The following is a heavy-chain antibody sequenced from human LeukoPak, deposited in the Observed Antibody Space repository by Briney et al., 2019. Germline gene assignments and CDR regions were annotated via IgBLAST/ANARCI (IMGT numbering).Heavy chain of an antibody. V-gene: IGHV4-4*02. CDR1: GGSTTRTKY. J-gene: IGHJ4*02. CDR2: VNLQVSS. D-gene: IGHD2-15*01. CDR3: SGVVGLCRPLDY. Sequence: SQTPSLTRGVSGGSTTRTKYWTWVRQPPGKGLEWIGEVNLQVSSNSAPFLMGRVAVSVDTSEIHISLQFASVAAADASVYYCSGVVGLCRPLDYSGQGTLVSVSS.